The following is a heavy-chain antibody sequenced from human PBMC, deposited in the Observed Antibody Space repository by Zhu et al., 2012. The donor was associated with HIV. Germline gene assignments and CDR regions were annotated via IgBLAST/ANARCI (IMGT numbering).Heavy chain of an antibody. D-gene: IGHD3-16*01. CDR2: IYHSGGA. CDR3: ARVIRLGXRYYFDY. V-gene: IGHV4-38-2*01. Sequence: QVQLQESGPGLVKPLETLSLTCAVSGYSINSGFYWGWIRQPPGKGLEWIGNIYHSGGAYYNPSLKSRVTISVDTSKNHFSLSLSSVTAADTAVYYCARVIRLGXRYYFDYWGQGPWSRLL. CDR1: GYSINSGFY. J-gene: IGHJ4*02.